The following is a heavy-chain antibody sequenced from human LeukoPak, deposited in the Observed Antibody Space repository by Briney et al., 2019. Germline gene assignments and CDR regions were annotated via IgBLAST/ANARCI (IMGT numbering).Heavy chain of an antibody. J-gene: IGHJ3*02. D-gene: IGHD3-22*01. CDR2: IYHSGTT. CDR3: AKSNGYGLIDI. V-gene: IGHV4-4*02. Sequence: SGTLSLTCAVSSGSISSSYWLSWVRQSPGKGLEWIGEIYHSGTTNYTPSLKSRVTISLDTSRNQFSLKLNSVTAADTAVYYCAKSNGYGLIDIWGQGTMVTVSS. CDR1: SGSISSSYW.